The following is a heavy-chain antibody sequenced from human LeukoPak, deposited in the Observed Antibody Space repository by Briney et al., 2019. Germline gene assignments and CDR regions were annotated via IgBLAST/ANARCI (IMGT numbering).Heavy chain of an antibody. V-gene: IGHV3-53*01. Sequence: PGGSLRLSCAASGFTVCSTYMNWVRQAPGRGLEWVSIIYSGGSTYYAESVRGRFTISRDNSKNTLYLQMNSLRAEDTALYYCARGDRRDGYRFDYWGQGTLVTVSS. CDR1: GFTVCSTY. CDR2: IYSGGST. J-gene: IGHJ4*02. CDR3: ARGDRRDGYRFDY. D-gene: IGHD5-24*01.